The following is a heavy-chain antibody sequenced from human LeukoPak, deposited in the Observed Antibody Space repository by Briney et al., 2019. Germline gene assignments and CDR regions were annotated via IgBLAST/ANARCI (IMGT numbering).Heavy chain of an antibody. Sequence: PGGSLRLSCVASGFTFSSHGMHWVRQAPGEGLEWVAAIWYDGSEKYYADSVKGRVIISRDNSKNMLYLQMHSLRADATAVYYCARWGNNKILDYWGQGTLVTVSS. D-gene: IGHD7-27*01. J-gene: IGHJ4*02. CDR2: IWYDGSEK. CDR3: ARWGNNKILDY. CDR1: GFTFSSHG. V-gene: IGHV3-33*01.